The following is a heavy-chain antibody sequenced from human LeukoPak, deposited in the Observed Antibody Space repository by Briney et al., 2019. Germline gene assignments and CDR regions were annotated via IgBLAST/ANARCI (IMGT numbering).Heavy chain of an antibody. Sequence: GGSLRLSCAASGFTFSGYAMSWARQAPGKGLEWVSSLSGSGGSTDYADPVKGRFTISRDNSKNTMYLQMNSLRDEDTAVYYCTKGLGSGNYFDYRGQGTLVTVSS. V-gene: IGHV3-23*01. J-gene: IGHJ4*02. CDR3: TKGLGSGNYFDY. CDR2: LSGSGGST. CDR1: GFTFSGYA. D-gene: IGHD1-26*01.